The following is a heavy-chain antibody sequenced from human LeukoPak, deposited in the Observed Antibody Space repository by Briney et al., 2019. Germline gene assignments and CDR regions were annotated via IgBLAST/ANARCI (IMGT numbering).Heavy chain of an antibody. CDR2: FDPEYDEI. CDR3: APFGGP. V-gene: IGHV1-24*01. CDR1: GYNLNELP. Sequence: GASVKVSCKVSGYNLNELPMHWVRQTPGKGLEWMGGFDPEYDEIIYLQRFQGRLTLTEDTTTDTAYMELSSLTSEDSAVYYCAPFGGPWGQGTLVIVSS. D-gene: IGHD3-3*01. J-gene: IGHJ5*02.